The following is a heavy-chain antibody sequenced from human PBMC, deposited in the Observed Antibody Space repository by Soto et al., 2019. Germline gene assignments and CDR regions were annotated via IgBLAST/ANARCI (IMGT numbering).Heavy chain of an antibody. D-gene: IGHD6-6*01. CDR1: GFSLSTSGVG. V-gene: IGHV2-5*02. J-gene: IGHJ4*02. Sequence: QITLKESGPTLVKPTQTLTLTCTFSGFSLSTSGVGVGWIRQPPGKALEWLALIYWDDDKRYSPSLKSRRTITKDTSKNQVVLTMTNMDPVDTATYYCAHGGGREYSSSTFDYWGQGTLVTVSS. CDR3: AHGGGREYSSSTFDY. CDR2: IYWDDDK.